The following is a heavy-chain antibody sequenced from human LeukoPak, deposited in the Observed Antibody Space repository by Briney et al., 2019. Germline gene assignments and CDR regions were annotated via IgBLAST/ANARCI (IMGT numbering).Heavy chain of an antibody. CDR2: INPSGGST. D-gene: IGHD3-10*01. Sequence: GASVKVSCKASGYTFTSYYMHWVRQAPGQGLEWMGIINPSGGSTSYAQKFQGRVTMTRDTSTSTVYMELSSLRSEDTAVYYCARDPGGLVGENYFDYWGQGTLVTVSS. CDR1: GYTFTSYY. V-gene: IGHV1-46*01. J-gene: IGHJ4*02. CDR3: ARDPGGLVGENYFDY.